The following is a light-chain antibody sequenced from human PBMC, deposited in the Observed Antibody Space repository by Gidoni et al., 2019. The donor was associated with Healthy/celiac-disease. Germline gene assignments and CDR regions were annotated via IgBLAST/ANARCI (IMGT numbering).Light chain of an antibody. CDR2: AAS. J-gene: IGKJ3*01. V-gene: IGKV1-9*01. CDR3: QQLSSSPLT. Sequence: DIQLTQSPSFLSASVGDRVTITCRASQGISSYLAWYQQKPGKAHKLLIYAASTVQGGVPSRFSGSGSGTEFTLTISSLQPEDFATYSCQQLSSSPLTFGPGTKVDIK. CDR1: QGISSY.